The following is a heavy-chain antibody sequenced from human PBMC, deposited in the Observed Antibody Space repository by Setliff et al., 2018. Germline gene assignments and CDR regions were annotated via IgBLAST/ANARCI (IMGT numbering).Heavy chain of an antibody. J-gene: IGHJ6*02. CDR3: ARDNIGSGWDFRRKLYYYYGMDV. CDR1: GFTFSSYS. Sequence: AGGSLRLSCAASGFTFSSYSMNWVRQAPGKGLEWVSYISSSSSTIYYADSVKGRFTISRDNAKNSLYLQMNSLRAEDTAVYYCARDNIGSGWDFRRKLYYYYGMDVWGQGTTVTVSS. CDR2: ISSSSSTI. D-gene: IGHD6-19*01. V-gene: IGHV3-48*04.